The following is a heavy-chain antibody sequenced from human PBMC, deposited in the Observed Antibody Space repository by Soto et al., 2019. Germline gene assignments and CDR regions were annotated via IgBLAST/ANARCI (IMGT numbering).Heavy chain of an antibody. V-gene: IGHV3-30*18. D-gene: IGHD1-26*01. Sequence: SLRLSCAASGFTFSSYGMHWVRQAPGKGLEWVAVISYDGSNKYYADSVKGRFTISRDNSKNTLYMQMNSLRAEDTAVYYCAKSGRGGSYSPYYYGMDVWGQGTTVTVSS. CDR3: AKSGRGGSYSPYYYGMDV. CDR2: ISYDGSNK. J-gene: IGHJ6*02. CDR1: GFTFSSYG.